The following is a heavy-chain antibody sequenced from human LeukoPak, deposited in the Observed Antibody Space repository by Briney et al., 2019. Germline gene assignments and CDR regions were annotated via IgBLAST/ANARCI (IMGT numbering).Heavy chain of an antibody. J-gene: IGHJ4*02. Sequence: PSETLSLTCTVSGGSISSYNWSWIRQPPGKGLEWIGYIYYSGSTNYNPSLKSRVTISVDTSKNQFSLKLSSVTAADTAVYYCASGVVIYYFDYWGQGTLVTVSS. CDR1: GGSISSYN. D-gene: IGHD3-22*01. CDR3: ASGVVIYYFDY. CDR2: IYYSGST. V-gene: IGHV4-59*01.